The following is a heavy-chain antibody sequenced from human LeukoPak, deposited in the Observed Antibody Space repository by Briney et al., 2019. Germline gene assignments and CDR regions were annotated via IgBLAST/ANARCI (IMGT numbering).Heavy chain of an antibody. D-gene: IGHD4-17*01. CDR3: ARHVLLGDYGDYYYGMDV. CDR2: IYYSGST. V-gene: IGHV4-59*08. Sequence: SETLSLTCTVSGGSISSYYWSWIRQPPGKGLEWIGYIYYSGSTNYNPSLKSRVTISVDTSKNQFSLKLSSVTAADTAVYYCARHVLLGDYGDYYYGMDVWGQGTTVTVSS. J-gene: IGHJ6*02. CDR1: GGSISSYY.